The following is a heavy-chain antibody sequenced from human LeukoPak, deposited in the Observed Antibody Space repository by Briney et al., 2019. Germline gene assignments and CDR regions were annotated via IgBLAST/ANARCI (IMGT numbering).Heavy chain of an antibody. D-gene: IGHD1-1*01. J-gene: IGHJ5*02. CDR2: IYYIGST. Sequence: PSETLSHTCTVSGAHISSHHGRWLRQPPGKALEGSGYIYYIGSTNYNPTLKSRVTISVDTSKNQFSLKLSSVTAADSAVYYCARDRERLSSGWFDPWGQGTLVTVSS. CDR3: ARDRERLSSGWFDP. V-gene: IGHV4-59*11. CDR1: GAHISSHH.